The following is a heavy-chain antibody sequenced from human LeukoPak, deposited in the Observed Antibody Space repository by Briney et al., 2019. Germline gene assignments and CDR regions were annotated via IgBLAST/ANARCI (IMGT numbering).Heavy chain of an antibody. CDR3: ARVGQQPFDY. CDR2: IFSRGGA. CDR1: GGSITGFF. V-gene: IGHV4-4*07. D-gene: IGHD6-13*01. Sequence: PSETLSLTCAVSGGSITGFFWTWIRQPAGEGLQYIGRIFSRGGANYNPSLQSRVAMSVDTSQNLFSLKLSSVTAADTAVYYCARVGQQPFDYWGQGTLVTVSS. J-gene: IGHJ4*02.